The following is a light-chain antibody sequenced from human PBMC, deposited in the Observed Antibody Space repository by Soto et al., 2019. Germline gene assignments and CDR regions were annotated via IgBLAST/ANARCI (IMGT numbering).Light chain of an antibody. CDR1: QSVSSY. J-gene: IGKJ2*01. V-gene: IGKV3-11*01. CDR2: DAS. CDR3: QQHSNWPPYT. Sequence: EIVLTQSPSTLSLSPGERATLSCRASQSVSSYFAWYQQKPGQAPRLLIYDASNWATGIPARFSGSGSGTDSNFTITSLEPEDFAVYYCQQHSNWPPYTFGQGTKLEIK.